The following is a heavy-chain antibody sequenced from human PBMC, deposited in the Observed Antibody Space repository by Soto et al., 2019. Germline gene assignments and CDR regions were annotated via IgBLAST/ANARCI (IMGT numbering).Heavy chain of an antibody. V-gene: IGHV4-31*03. CDR3: ARSAYYDDSSGYAFDI. J-gene: IGHJ3*02. CDR1: GGSISSGGYY. D-gene: IGHD3-22*01. CDR2: IYYSGST. Sequence: QVQLQESGPGLVKPSQTLSLTCTVSGGSISSGGYYWSWIRQHPGKGLEWIGYIYYSGSTYYNPALKSRVTISVDTSKNQFSLKLSSVTAADTAVYYCARSAYYDDSSGYAFDIWGQGTMVTVSS.